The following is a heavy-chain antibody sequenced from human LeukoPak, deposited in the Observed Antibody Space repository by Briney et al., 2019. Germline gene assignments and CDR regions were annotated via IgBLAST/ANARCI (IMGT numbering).Heavy chain of an antibody. D-gene: IGHD5-12*01. J-gene: IGHJ4*02. Sequence: GESLKISCKGSGYNFATYWISWVRQLPGKGLEWMGRIDPSNSYTNYSPSFQGHVTISADKSINTAYLQWRSLKASDNAIYYCARLGGYVSYWGQGSLVTVSS. V-gene: IGHV5-10-1*01. CDR1: GYNFATYW. CDR3: ARLGGYVSY. CDR2: IDPSNSYT.